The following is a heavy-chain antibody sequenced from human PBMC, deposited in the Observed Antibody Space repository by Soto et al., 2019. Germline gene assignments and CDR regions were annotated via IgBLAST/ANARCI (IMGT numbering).Heavy chain of an antibody. Sequence: WGSLRLSCAASGITFRNYSMNWVRQAPGKGLVWVLGNDNDRSSTTYADSVKGRFTISRDNAKNTLYLKMNSLIAEDTAVYYCARAKQINYFGSSGYYSGSFDIWGQGTMVTVSS. CDR3: ARAKQINYFGSSGYYSGSFDI. CDR2: NDNDRSST. V-gene: IGHV3-74*01. CDR1: GITFRNYS. J-gene: IGHJ3*02. D-gene: IGHD3-22*01.